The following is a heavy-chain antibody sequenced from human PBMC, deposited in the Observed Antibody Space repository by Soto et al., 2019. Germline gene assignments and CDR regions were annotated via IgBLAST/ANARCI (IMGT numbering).Heavy chain of an antibody. CDR3: AKDKGGSGWFALDY. D-gene: IGHD6-19*01. Sequence: GGSLRLSCAASGFTFDDYAMHWVRQAPGKGLEWVSGIGWNSGNIDYADSVKGRFTISRDNAKNSLYLQMNSLRAEDTALYYCAKDKGGSGWFALDYWGQGTLVTVSS. J-gene: IGHJ4*02. V-gene: IGHV3-9*01. CDR1: GFTFDDYA. CDR2: IGWNSGNI.